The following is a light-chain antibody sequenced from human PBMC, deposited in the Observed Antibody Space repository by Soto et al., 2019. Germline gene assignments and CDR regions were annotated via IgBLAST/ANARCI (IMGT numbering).Light chain of an antibody. CDR3: ETWDGNTRV. CDR1: SGHSSYI. J-gene: IGLJ1*01. Sequence: QPVLTQSSSASASLGSSVKLTCTLSSGHSSYIIAWHQQQPGKAPRYLMKLEGSGSYNKGSGVPDRFSGSSSGADRYRTISNLQFEDETDYYCETWDGNTRVFGTGTKVTVL. V-gene: IGLV4-60*02. CDR2: LEGSGSY.